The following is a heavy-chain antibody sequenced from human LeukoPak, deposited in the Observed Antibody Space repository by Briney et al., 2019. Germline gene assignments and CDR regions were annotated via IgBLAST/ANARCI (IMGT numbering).Heavy chain of an antibody. J-gene: IGHJ6*03. CDR2: INSDGSST. CDR3: ARGVQDIVVVVAALSGMDV. V-gene: IGHV3-74*01. CDR1: GFTFSSYW. D-gene: IGHD2-15*01. Sequence: PGGSLRLSCAASGFTFSSYWMYWVRQAPGKGLVWVSRINSDGSSTSYADSVKGRFTISRDNAKNTLYLQMNSLRAEDTAVYYCARGVQDIVVVVAALSGMDVWGKGTTVTVSS.